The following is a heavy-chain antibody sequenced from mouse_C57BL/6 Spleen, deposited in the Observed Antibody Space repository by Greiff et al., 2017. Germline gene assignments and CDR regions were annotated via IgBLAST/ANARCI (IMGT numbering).Heavy chain of an antibody. CDR2: IWGGGST. V-gene: IGHV2-9*01. J-gene: IGHJ3*01. D-gene: IGHD2-4*01. Sequence: VMLVESGPGLVAPSQSLSITCTVSGFSLTSSGVDCVRQPPGKGLEWLGVIWGGGSTNYTSALMSRLSISKDNSKSQVFLKMNSLQTDDTAMYYCAKHDYDGFAYWGQGTLVTVSA. CDR3: AKHDYDGFAY. CDR1: GFSLTSSG.